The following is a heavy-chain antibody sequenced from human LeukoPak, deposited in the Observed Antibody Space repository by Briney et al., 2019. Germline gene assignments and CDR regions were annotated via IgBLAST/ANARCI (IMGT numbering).Heavy chain of an antibody. CDR1: GGSFSGYY. CDR3: ASKTYSSGYGY. J-gene: IGHJ4*02. CDR2: INHSGST. Sequence: PSETLSLTCAVYGGSFSGYYWSWIRQPPGKGREWIGEINHSGSTNYNPSLKSRVTISVNTSKNQFSLKLSSVTAADTAVYYCASKTYSSGYGYWGEGTLVTVSS. V-gene: IGHV4-34*01. D-gene: IGHD6-19*01.